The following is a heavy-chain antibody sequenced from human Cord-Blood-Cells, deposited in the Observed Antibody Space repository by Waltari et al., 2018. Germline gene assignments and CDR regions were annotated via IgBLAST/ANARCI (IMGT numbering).Heavy chain of an antibody. CDR2: ISSSSRTI. Sequence: EVQLVESGGGLVQRGGSLRLSCAASGFTVRSYSMNWVRPGPRKGLEWVSYISSSSRTIYYADSVKGRFTSSRDNAKNSLYLQMNSLRDEDTAVYYCARDGLYSSSSAEYFQHWGQGTLVTVSS. CDR1: GFTVRSYS. V-gene: IGHV3-48*02. CDR3: ARDGLYSSSSAEYFQH. J-gene: IGHJ1*01. D-gene: IGHD6-6*01.